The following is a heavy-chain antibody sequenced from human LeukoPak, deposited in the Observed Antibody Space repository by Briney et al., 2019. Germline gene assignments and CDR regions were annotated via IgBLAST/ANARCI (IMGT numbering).Heavy chain of an antibody. J-gene: IGHJ1*01. CDR1: GYTFTGYY. Sequence: ASVKVSCKASGYTFTGYYMHWVRQAPGQGLEWMGWINPNSGGTNYAQKFQGRVTMTRDTSISTAYMELSSLRSEDTAVYYCASADYGGNEYFQHWGQGTLVTVSS. V-gene: IGHV1-2*02. CDR3: ASADYGGNEYFQH. CDR2: INPNSGGT. D-gene: IGHD4-23*01.